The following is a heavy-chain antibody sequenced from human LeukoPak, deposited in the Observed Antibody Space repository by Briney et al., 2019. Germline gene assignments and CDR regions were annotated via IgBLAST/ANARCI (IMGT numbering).Heavy chain of an antibody. CDR2: ISSSGSTI. CDR3: ARGPPPCSSTSCYGDLDY. V-gene: IGHV3-11*01. J-gene: IGHJ4*02. CDR1: GFTFSDYY. Sequence: GGSLRLSCAASGFTFSDYYMSWIRQAPGKGLEWVSYISSSGSTIYYADSVKGRFTISRDNAKNSLYLQMNSLRAEDTPVYYCARGPPPCSSTSCYGDLDYWGQGTLVTVSS. D-gene: IGHD2-2*01.